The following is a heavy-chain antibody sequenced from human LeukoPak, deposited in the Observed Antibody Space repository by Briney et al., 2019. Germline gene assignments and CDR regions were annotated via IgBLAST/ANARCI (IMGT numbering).Heavy chain of an antibody. CDR3: LRDLNWSLDQ. CDR1: GFTFSNYM. CDR2: IKSDGITI. Sequence: GGSLRLSCAASGFTFSNYMMHWVRQAPGKGLVWVSRIKSDGITITYADSVKGRFTISRDNAKNTLYLQMNSLRAEDTAVYYCLRDLNWSLDQRGQGTLVTVSS. J-gene: IGHJ4*02. V-gene: IGHV3-74*01. D-gene: IGHD1-20*01.